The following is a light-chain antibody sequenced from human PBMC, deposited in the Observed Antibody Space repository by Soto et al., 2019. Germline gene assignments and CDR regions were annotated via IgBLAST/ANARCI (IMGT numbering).Light chain of an antibody. CDR3: QSYDSSLSAFYV. J-gene: IGLJ1*01. CDR2: GNN. CDR1: SSNIGTGSD. V-gene: IGLV1-40*01. Sequence: QSALTQPPSVSGAPGQRVTISCTGSSSNIGTGSDIHWYQQLPGTAPKLLIYGNNNRPSGVPDRFSGSKSGTSASLAITGLQAEDEGDYYCQSYDSSLSAFYVFGTGTKLTVL.